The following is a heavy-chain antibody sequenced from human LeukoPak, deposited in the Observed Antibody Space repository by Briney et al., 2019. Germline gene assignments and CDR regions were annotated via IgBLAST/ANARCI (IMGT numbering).Heavy chain of an antibody. V-gene: IGHV3-30*01. CDR2: ISYDGSNK. CDR3: ARDPRDFPYDFWSGYYTEGHQTD. CDR1: GFTFSSYA. Sequence: PGGSLRLSCAASGFTFSSYAMHWVRQAPGKGLEWVAVISYDGSNKYYADSVKGRFTISRDNSKNTLYLQMNSLRAEDTAVYYCARDPRDFPYDFWSGYYTEGHQTDWGQGTLVTVSS. D-gene: IGHD3-3*01. J-gene: IGHJ4*02.